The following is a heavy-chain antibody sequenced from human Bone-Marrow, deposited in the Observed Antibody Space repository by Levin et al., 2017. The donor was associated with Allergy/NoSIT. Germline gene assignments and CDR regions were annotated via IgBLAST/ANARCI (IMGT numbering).Heavy chain of an antibody. Sequence: SETLSLTCAVSGGSFSPYYWSWIRQPPGKGLEWIGYVTASGGTYYNPSLKSRGTMSVDTSKNQLSLKLISVTAADTATYYCARDRGPYSSTWGLYDHYYFMDVWGRGTTVTVS. CDR2: VTASGGT. V-gene: IGHV4-59*01. CDR3: ARDRGPYSSTWGLYDHYYFMDV. J-gene: IGHJ6*03. D-gene: IGHD6-19*01. CDR1: GGSFSPYY.